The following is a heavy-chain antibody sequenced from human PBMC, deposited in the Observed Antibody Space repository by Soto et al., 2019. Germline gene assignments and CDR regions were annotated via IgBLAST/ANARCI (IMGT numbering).Heavy chain of an antibody. Sequence: EVQLVESGGGLVKPGGSLRLSCAASGFTFKDVWMTWVRQAPGKGLEWVGRIKRKIDGETRDYAAPVKGRFSISRDDLKITQFLQMDSLKSEDTAVYDCAVDAHCRSNNCRGAFDSWGQGTMVTVSS. V-gene: IGHV3-15*01. CDR3: AVDAHCRSNNCRGAFDS. CDR1: GFTFKDVW. D-gene: IGHD2-2*01. J-gene: IGHJ3*02. CDR2: IKRKIDGETR.